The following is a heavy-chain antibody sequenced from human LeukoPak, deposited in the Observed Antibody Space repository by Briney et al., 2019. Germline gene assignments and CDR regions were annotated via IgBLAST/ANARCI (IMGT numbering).Heavy chain of an antibody. Sequence: SETLSLTCTVSGGSISSYYWSWIRQPPGKGLEWIGYMYYSGTTNYSPSLKSRVTMSVDTSKNQLSLKLSSVTAADTAVYYCAASSNLWGQGTLVTVSS. J-gene: IGHJ5*02. CDR3: AASSNL. CDR2: MYYSGTT. CDR1: GGSISSYY. V-gene: IGHV4-59*08.